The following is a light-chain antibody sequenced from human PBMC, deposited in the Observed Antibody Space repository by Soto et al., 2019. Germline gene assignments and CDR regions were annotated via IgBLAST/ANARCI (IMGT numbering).Light chain of an antibody. CDR2: GAS. J-gene: IGKJ4*01. CDR1: QSITGNY. Sequence: DIVLTQSPGTLSLSPGDRATLSCRASQSITGNYLAWHQQKPGQAPKLLIYGASTRAPGIPDRFNGSGSGTDFTLTISRLEADDVAVYHCQQRVDWLTFGGGTKLEIK. CDR3: QQRVDWLT. V-gene: IGKV3D-20*02.